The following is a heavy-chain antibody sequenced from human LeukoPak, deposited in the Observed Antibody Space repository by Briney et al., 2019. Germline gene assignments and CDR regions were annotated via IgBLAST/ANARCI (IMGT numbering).Heavy chain of an antibody. CDR2: ISWDGGST. CDR3: AKDRGRYCTNGVCSPADY. Sequence: PGGSLRLSCAASGFTFDDYAMHWVRQAPGKGLEWVSLISWDGGSTYYADSVKGRFTISRDNNKNSLYLQMNSLRAEDTALYYCAKDRGRYCTNGVCSPADYWGQGTLVTVSS. J-gene: IGHJ4*02. D-gene: IGHD2-8*01. V-gene: IGHV3-43D*03. CDR1: GFTFDDYA.